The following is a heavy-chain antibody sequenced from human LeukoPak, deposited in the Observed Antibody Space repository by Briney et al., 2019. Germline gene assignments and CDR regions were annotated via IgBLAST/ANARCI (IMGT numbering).Heavy chain of an antibody. CDR3: ARDQDGGSGRRFDRFDP. CDR1: GGSISSSSYY. D-gene: IGHD6-19*01. Sequence: SETLSLTCTVSGGSISSSSYYWGWIRQPPGKGLEWIGSIYYSGSTYYNPSLKSRVTISVDTSKNQFSLKLSSVTAADTAVYYCARDQDGGSGRRFDRFDPWGQGTLVTVSS. J-gene: IGHJ5*02. CDR2: IYYSGST. V-gene: IGHV4-39*02.